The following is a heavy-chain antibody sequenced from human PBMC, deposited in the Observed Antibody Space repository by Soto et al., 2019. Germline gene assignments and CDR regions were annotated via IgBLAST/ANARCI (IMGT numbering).Heavy chain of an antibody. D-gene: IGHD6-19*01. CDR2: IYYSGST. Sequence: SETLSLTCTVSGGSISSSSYYWGWIRQPPGKGLEWIGSIYYSGSTYYNPSLKSRVTISVDTSKNQFSLKLSSVTAADTAVYYCARRSSGWGLEYFDYWGQGTLVTVSS. J-gene: IGHJ4*02. CDR3: ARRSSGWGLEYFDY. V-gene: IGHV4-39*01. CDR1: GGSISSSSYY.